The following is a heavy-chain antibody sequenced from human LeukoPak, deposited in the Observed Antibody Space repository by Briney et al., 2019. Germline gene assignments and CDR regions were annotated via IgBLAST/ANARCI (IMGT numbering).Heavy chain of an antibody. CDR3: ARVITIFGVVHFDY. D-gene: IGHD3-3*01. Sequence: TASETLSLTCTVSGGSISSYYWSWIRQPPGKGLEWIGYIYYSGSTNYNPSLKSRVTISVDTSKNQFSLKLSSVTAADTAVYYCARVITIFGVVHFDYWGQGTLVTVSS. CDR1: GGSISSYY. V-gene: IGHV4-59*01. J-gene: IGHJ4*02. CDR2: IYYSGST.